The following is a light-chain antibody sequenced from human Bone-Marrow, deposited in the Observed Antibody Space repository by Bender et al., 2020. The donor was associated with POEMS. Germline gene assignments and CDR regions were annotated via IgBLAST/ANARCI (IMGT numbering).Light chain of an antibody. J-gene: IGLJ1*01. CDR1: SSDIGTYHS. V-gene: IGLV2-14*03. CDR3: SSYTTSSTVV. Sequence: QSVLTQPASVSGSPGQSVTISCSGTSSDIGTYHSVSWYQQHPGKAPKLIIYGVSNRPSGISNRFSGSESGNTASLSISGLQAEDEADYYCSSYTTSSTVVFGTGTKVTVL. CDR2: GVS.